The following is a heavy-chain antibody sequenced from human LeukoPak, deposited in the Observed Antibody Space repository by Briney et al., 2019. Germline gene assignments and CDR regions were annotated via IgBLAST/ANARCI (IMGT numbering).Heavy chain of an antibody. V-gene: IGHV4-61*02. J-gene: IGHJ4*02. CDR1: GGSISSGSYY. CDR2: IYTSGST. Sequence: SSETLSLTCTTSGGSISSGSYYWSWIRQPAGKGLEWIGRIYTSGSTNYNPSLKSRVTISVDTSKNQFSLKLSSVTAADTAVYYCAREEGFWSGYSDYWGQGTLVTVSS. D-gene: IGHD3-3*01. CDR3: AREEGFWSGYSDY.